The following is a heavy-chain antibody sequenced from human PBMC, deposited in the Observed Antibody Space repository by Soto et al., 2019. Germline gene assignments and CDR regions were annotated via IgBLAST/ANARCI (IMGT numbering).Heavy chain of an antibody. V-gene: IGHV1-69*01. Sequence: QVQLVQSGADVKKPGSSVKVSCQASGVTFSSETLGWVRQAPGQGLEWVWGIIPLFGTPSYAQKFQGRVTITADESTSTVYMELRSLRSDDTAVYFCATELGENPASPFDAWGQGTLVTVSS. CDR2: IIPLFGTP. CDR3: ATELGENPASPFDA. J-gene: IGHJ4*02. D-gene: IGHD3-10*01. CDR1: GVTFSSET.